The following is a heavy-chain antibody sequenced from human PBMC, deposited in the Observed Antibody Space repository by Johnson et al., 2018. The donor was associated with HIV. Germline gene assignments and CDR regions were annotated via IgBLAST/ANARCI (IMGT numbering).Heavy chain of an antibody. CDR3: AREGRLGSYLGGVAFDI. CDR2: IKQDGSEK. J-gene: IGHJ3*02. CDR1: GFTFSSYW. D-gene: IGHD1-26*01. Sequence: VQLVESGGGVVQPGRSVRLSCAASGFTFSSYWMSWVRQAPGKGLEWVANIKQDGSEKYYVDSVKGRLPISRDKAKNSLYLHMNSLRAEDTAVYYCAREGRLGSYLGGVAFDIWGQGTMVTVSS. V-gene: IGHV3-7*01.